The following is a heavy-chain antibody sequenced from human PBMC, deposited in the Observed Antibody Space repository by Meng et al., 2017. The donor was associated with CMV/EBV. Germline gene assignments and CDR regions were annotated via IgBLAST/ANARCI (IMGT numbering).Heavy chain of an antibody. V-gene: IGHV3-15*01. J-gene: IGHJ4*02. CDR3: TGIAAG. CDR1: GFTFSNAR. CDR2: IKSKTDGGTT. Sequence: VQVVEDGGGLVKLAGTVALSWAACGFTFSNARMSWVRQAPGKGLEWVGRIKSKTDGGTTDYAAPVKGRFTISRDDSKNTLYLQMNSLKTEDTAVYYCTGIAAGWGQGTLVTVSS. D-gene: IGHD6-13*01.